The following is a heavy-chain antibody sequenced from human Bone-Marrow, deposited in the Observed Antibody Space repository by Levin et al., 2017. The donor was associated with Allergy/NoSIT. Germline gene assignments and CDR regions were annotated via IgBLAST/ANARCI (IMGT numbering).Heavy chain of an antibody. CDR2: INQDGSEK. CDR1: GFIFSSSW. CDR3: ARRQSIVGVSGWGYNIDV. Sequence: PGGSLRLSCVVSGFIFSSSWMTWVRQAPGKGLEWVANINQDGSEKYFVGSVKGRFTISRDNAKNSLYLQMNSLRAEDTAVYYCARRQSIVGVSGWGYNIDVWGPGTTVTVSS. D-gene: IGHD1-26*01. J-gene: IGHJ6*03. V-gene: IGHV3-7*01.